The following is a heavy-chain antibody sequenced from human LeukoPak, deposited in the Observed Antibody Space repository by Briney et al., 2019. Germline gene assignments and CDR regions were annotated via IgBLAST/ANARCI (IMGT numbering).Heavy chain of an antibody. CDR2: IKQDGREK. V-gene: IGHV3-7*01. CDR3: VQGGHFDF. J-gene: IGHJ4*02. CDR1: GFTFSSYW. Sequence: PGGSLRLSCAASGFTFSSYWMSWVRQAPGKGLEWVANIKQDGREKYYVDSVKGRFTISRDNGKNSLYLEMNSLRADDTAVYFCVQGGHFDFWGQGAPVTVSS. D-gene: IGHD3-16*01.